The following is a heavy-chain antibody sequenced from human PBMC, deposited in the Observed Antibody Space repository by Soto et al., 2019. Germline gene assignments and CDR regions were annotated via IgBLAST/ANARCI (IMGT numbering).Heavy chain of an antibody. V-gene: IGHV3-53*05. D-gene: IGHD3-22*01. CDR1: GFTVSSNY. CDR2: IYSGGST. J-gene: IGHJ4*02. CDR3: AKSPHYDSSGYLDY. Sequence: GGSLRLSCAASGFTVSSNYMSWVRQAPGKGLEWVSVIYSGGSTYYADSVKGRFTISRDNSKNTLYLQMNSLRAEDTAVYYCAKSPHYDSSGYLDYWGQGTLVTVSS.